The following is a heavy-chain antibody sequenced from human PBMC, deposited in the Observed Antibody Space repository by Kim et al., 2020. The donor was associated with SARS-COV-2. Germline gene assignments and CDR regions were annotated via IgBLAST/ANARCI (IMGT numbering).Heavy chain of an antibody. J-gene: IGHJ4*01. V-gene: IGHV4-34*01. CDR3: ARGFEYYDFWSGYYFDY. D-gene: IGHD3-3*01. CDR2: INHSGST. Sequence: SETLSLTCAVYGGSFSGYYWSWIRQPPGKGLEWIGEINHSGSTNYNPSLKSRVTISVDTSKNQFSLKLSSVTAADTAVYYCARGFEYYDFWSGYYFDYWG. CDR1: GGSFSGYY.